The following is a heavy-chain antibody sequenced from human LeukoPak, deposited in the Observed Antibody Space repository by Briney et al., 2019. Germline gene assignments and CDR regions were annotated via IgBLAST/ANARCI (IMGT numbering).Heavy chain of an antibody. J-gene: IGHJ5*02. Sequence: SETLSLTCTVSGGSISSYYWSWMRQPPGKGLEWIGYIYYSGSTNYDPSLKSRVTISVDTSKNQFSLKLSSVTAADTAVYYCARVRRFGELEAPSNWFDPWGQGTLVTVSS. CDR3: ARVRRFGELEAPSNWFDP. CDR1: GGSISSYY. CDR2: IYYSGST. V-gene: IGHV4-59*01. D-gene: IGHD3-10*01.